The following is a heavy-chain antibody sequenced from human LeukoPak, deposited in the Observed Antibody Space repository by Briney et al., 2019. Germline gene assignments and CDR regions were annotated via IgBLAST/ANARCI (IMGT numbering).Heavy chain of an antibody. Sequence: GGSLRLSCEASGFSMSVYWMSWVRQAPGKGLEWGGNIKQDGSERNYVDSVKGRFTISRDNAKKLLYLQMDSLRAEDAAVYYCARDWGAYYHFFDYWGQGTLVTVSS. CDR1: GFSMSVYW. CDR3: ARDWGAYYHFFDY. V-gene: IGHV3-7*01. D-gene: IGHD3-22*01. J-gene: IGHJ4*02. CDR2: IKQDGSER.